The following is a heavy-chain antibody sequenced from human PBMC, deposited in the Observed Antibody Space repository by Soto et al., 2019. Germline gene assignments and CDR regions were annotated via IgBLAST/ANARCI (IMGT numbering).Heavy chain of an antibody. CDR2: IDPSDSYT. Sequence: EVQLVQSGAEVKKPGESLRISCKGSGYSFTSYWISWVRQMPGKGLEWMGRIDPSDSYTNYSPSFQGHVTISADKSISTAYLQWSSLKVSDTAMYYCARDYDILTGYAFYGMDVWGQGTTVTVSS. V-gene: IGHV5-10-1*01. J-gene: IGHJ6*02. CDR1: GYSFTSYW. D-gene: IGHD3-9*01. CDR3: ARDYDILTGYAFYGMDV.